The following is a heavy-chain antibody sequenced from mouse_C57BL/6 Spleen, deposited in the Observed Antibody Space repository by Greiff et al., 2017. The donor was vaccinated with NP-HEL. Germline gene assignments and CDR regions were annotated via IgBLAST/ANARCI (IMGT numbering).Heavy chain of an antibody. Sequence: QVQLQQSGAELAKPGASVKLSCKASGYTFTRYWMHWVKQRPGQGLEWIGYINPSSGYTKYNQKFKDKATLTADKSSSTAYMQLSSLTYEDSAVYYCARGGYDDYYAMDYWGQGTSVTVSS. D-gene: IGHD2-2*01. J-gene: IGHJ4*01. CDR3: ARGGYDDYYAMDY. CDR2: INPSSGYT. V-gene: IGHV1-7*01. CDR1: GYTFTRYW.